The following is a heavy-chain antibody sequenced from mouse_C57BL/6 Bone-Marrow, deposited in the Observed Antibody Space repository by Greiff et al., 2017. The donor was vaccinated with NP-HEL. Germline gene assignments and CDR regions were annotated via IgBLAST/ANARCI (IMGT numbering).Heavy chain of an antibody. D-gene: IGHD1-1*01. CDR1: GYTFTSYW. Sequence: QVQLQQPGAELVKPGASVKLSCKASGYTFTSYWMHWVKQRPGQGLEWIGMIHPNSGSTNYNEKVKSKATLTVDKSSSTAYMQISSLTSEDSAVYYCAREGLYYCGSSMRLAYWGQGTLVTVSA. J-gene: IGHJ3*01. CDR3: AREGLYYCGSSMRLAY. CDR2: IHPNSGST. V-gene: IGHV1-64*01.